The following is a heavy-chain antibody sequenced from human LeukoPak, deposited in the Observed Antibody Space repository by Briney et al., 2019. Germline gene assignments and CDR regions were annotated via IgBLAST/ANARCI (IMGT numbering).Heavy chain of an antibody. V-gene: IGHV4-59*08. Sequence: SETLSLTCTVSGGSISSYYWSWIRQPPGKGLEWIGYIYYSGSTNYNPSLKSRVTISVDTSKNQFSLKLSSVTAADTAVYYCARARVVTASGYFDYWGQGTLVTVSS. D-gene: IGHD2-21*02. CDR3: ARARVVTASGYFDY. J-gene: IGHJ4*02. CDR2: IYYSGST. CDR1: GGSISSYY.